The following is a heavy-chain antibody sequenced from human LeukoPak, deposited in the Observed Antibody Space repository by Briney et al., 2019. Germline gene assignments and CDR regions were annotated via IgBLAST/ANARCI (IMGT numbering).Heavy chain of an antibody. D-gene: IGHD1-26*01. CDR3: ARGEDSGSYLIGYYFDY. CDR2: IIPIFGTA. V-gene: IGHV1-69*13. J-gene: IGHJ4*02. CDR1: GYTFTSYG. Sequence: SVKVSCKASGYTFTSYGISWVRQAPGQGVEWMGGIIPIFGTANYAQKFQGRVTITADESTSTAYMELSSLRSEDTAVYYCARGEDSGSYLIGYYFDYWGQGTLVTVSS.